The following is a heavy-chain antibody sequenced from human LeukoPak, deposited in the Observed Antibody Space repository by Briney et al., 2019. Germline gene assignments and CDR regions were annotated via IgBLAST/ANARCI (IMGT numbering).Heavy chain of an antibody. CDR2: ISAYNGNT. V-gene: IGHV1-18*01. Sequence: GASVKVSCKASGYTFTSYGISWVRQAPGQGLEWMGWISAYNGNTNYAQKLQGRVTMTTDTSTSTAYMELMSMRADDTAVYYCARDLEYSSNWYPDYWGQGTLVTASS. D-gene: IGHD6-13*01. J-gene: IGHJ4*02. CDR3: ARDLEYSSNWYPDY. CDR1: GYTFTSYG.